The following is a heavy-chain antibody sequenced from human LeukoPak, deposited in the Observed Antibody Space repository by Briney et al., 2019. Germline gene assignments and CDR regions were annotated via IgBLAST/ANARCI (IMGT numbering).Heavy chain of an antibody. CDR1: GGSVSSYY. Sequence: PSETLSLTCSVSGGSVSSYYWSWIRRSPGKGLEWIGYIHNSGRTNYNPSLKSRVTGFVDTSKNQVSLRLSSVTAADTAVYYCARHGTISSESYFDYWGQGALVTVSS. V-gene: IGHV4-59*08. J-gene: IGHJ4*02. CDR2: IHNSGRT. D-gene: IGHD1-14*01. CDR3: ARHGTISSESYFDY.